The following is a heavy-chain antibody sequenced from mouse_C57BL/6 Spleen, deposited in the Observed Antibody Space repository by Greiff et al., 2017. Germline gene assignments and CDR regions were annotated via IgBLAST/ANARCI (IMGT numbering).Heavy chain of an antibody. CDR3: ARTYYGSSYVDY. V-gene: IGHV5-17*01. CDR1: GFTFSDYG. D-gene: IGHD1-1*01. CDR2: ISSGSSTI. J-gene: IGHJ2*01. Sequence: DVMLVESGGGLVKPGGSLTLSCAASGFTFSDYGMHWVRQAPEKGLEWVAYISSGSSTIYYADTVKGRFTIARDNAKNTLFLQMTSLRAEDTAMYYCARTYYGSSYVDYGGQGTTLTVSS.